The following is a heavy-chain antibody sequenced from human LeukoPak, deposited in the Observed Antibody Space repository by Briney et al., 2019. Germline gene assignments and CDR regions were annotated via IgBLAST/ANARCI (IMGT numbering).Heavy chain of an antibody. CDR2: IYYSGST. D-gene: IGHD2-15*01. CDR1: GGSISSSSYY. V-gene: IGHV4-39*07. Sequence: PSETLSLTCTVSGGSISSSSYYWGWIRQPPGKGLEWIGSIYYSGSTYYNPSLKSRVTISVDTSKNQFSLKLTSVTAADTAVYYCARSAYSTYFDFWGRGTLVTVSS. CDR3: ARSAYSTYFDF. J-gene: IGHJ4*02.